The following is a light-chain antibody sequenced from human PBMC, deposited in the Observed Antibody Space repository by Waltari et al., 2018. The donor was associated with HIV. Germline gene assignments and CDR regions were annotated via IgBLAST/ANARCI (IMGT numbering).Light chain of an antibody. J-gene: IGLJ2*01. CDR2: LNADGSH. V-gene: IGLV4-69*01. Sequence: QLVLTQSPSASASLGASVELTCTLTSGHNYYPVSCHPQQPEKGPRFWMKLNADGSHTKGDGIPDRFSGSSSGAERFLSISNLQSEDEADYYCQTWGTGISLVFGGGTKLTVL. CDR3: QTWGTGISLV. CDR1: SGHNYYP.